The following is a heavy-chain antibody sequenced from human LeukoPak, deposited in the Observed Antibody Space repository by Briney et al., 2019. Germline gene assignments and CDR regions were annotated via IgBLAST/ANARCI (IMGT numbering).Heavy chain of an antibody. V-gene: IGHV4-39*07. CDR2: IYYSGTT. CDR3: ARDSSGYGMMDY. J-gene: IGHJ4*02. Sequence: SETLSLTCSVSGGSISSINHSWGWIRQPPGKGLEWIGTIYYSGTTWYNPSLKSRVTMSVDTSKNHFSLQLTSVDAADTAVYYCARDSSGYGMMDYWGQGTPVTVSS. D-gene: IGHD3-22*01. CDR1: GGSISSINHS.